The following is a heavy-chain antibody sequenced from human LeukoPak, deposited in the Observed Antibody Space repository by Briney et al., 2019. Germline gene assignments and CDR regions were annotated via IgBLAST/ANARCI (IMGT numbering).Heavy chain of an antibody. D-gene: IGHD5-18*01. CDR3: ARQSRDSYGPFDY. V-gene: IGHV4-30-2*01. CDR2: IYHSGST. CDR1: GGSISSGGYY. J-gene: IGHJ4*02. Sequence: YPSETLSLTCTVSGGSISSGGYYWSWIRQPPGKGLEWIGYIYHSGSTYYNPSLKSRVTISVDRSKNQFSLKLNSVTAADTAVYYCARQSRDSYGPFDYWGQGTLVTVSS.